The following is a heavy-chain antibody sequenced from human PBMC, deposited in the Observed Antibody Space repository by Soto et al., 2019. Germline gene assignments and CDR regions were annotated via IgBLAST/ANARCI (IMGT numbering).Heavy chain of an antibody. V-gene: IGHV5-51*01. Sequence: GESLKISCKGSGYSLTSYWIGWVRQIPGKGLEWMGIIYPGDSDTRYSPSFQGQVTISADKSISTAYLQWSSLKASDTAMYYCARRIMVRGARGNYFDYWGQGTLVTAPQ. D-gene: IGHD3-10*01. CDR3: ARRIMVRGARGNYFDY. CDR2: IYPGDSDT. CDR1: GYSLTSYW. J-gene: IGHJ4*02.